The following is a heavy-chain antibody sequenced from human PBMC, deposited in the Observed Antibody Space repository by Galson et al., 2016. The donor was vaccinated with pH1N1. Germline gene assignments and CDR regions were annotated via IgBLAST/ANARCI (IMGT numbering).Heavy chain of an antibody. CDR3: STVGDGKGKHGAFGS. D-gene: IGHD1-1*01. V-gene: IGHV1-69*13. J-gene: IGHJ1*01. CDR2: FNPTVGKR. CDR1: GGIFNAYS. Sequence: SVKVSCKASGGIFNAYSIHWVRLGSGQGLEWMGGFNPTVGKRDYAQKFQGRVSISSSAGDSTTTGYMELTSRTSEDTPMYYCSTVGDGKGKHGAFGSWGQGTLVTVSS.